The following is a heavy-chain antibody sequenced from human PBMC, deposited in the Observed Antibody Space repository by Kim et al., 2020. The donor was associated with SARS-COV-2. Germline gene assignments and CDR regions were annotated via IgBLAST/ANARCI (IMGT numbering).Heavy chain of an antibody. Sequence: NYNPSLKSRVTISVDTSKNQFSLRLSSVTAADTAVYYCATVLRYYWYFDLWGRGTLVTVSS. CDR3: ATVLRYYWYFDL. V-gene: IGHV4-59*01. J-gene: IGHJ2*01. D-gene: IGHD3-9*01.